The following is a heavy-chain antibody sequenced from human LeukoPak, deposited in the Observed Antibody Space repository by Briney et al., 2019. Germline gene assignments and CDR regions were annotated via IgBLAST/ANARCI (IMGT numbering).Heavy chain of an antibody. Sequence: GASVKVSCKASGGTFSIYAISWVRQAPGQGLEWMGGIIPIFGTANYAQKFQGGVTITADESTSTAYMELSSLRSEDTAVYYCASKYCSGGSCSIPGWFDPWGQGTLVTVSS. V-gene: IGHV1-69*13. J-gene: IGHJ5*02. CDR1: GGTFSIYA. CDR2: IIPIFGTA. D-gene: IGHD2-15*01. CDR3: ASKYCSGGSCSIPGWFDP.